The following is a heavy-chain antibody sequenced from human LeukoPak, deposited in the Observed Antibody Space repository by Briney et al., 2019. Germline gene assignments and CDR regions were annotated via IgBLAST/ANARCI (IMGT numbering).Heavy chain of an antibody. D-gene: IGHD5-24*01. J-gene: IGHJ4*02. V-gene: IGHV4-59*01. Sequence: SETLSLTCTVSGGSISSYYWSWIRQPPGKGLEWIGYIYYSGSTNYNPSLKSRVTISVDTSKNQFSLKLSSVTAADTAVYYCARVGDGYNSIRGFDYWGQGTLVTVSS. CDR3: ARVGDGYNSIRGFDY. CDR2: IYYSGST. CDR1: GGSISSYY.